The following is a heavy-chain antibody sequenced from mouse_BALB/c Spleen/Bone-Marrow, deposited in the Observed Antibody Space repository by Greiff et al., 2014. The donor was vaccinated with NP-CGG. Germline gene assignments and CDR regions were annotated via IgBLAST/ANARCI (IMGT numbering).Heavy chain of an antibody. J-gene: IGHJ4*01. D-gene: IGHD2-3*01. CDR2: VNPYNGGT. CDR3: AGPIYDGYSAAMDY. CDR1: GYSFTGYY. V-gene: IGHV1-26*01. Sequence: EVQLVESGPDLVKPGASVKISCKASGYSFTGYYMHWVKQSHGKSLEWIGRVNPYNGGTSYNQKFKDKAILTVDKSSSTAYMELRSLTSEDSAVYYCAGPIYDGYSAAMDYWGQGTSVTVSS.